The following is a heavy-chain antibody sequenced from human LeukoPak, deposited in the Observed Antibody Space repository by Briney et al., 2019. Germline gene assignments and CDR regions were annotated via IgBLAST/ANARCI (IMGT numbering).Heavy chain of an antibody. Sequence: SQTLSLTCTVSGDSISSGDYYWSWIRQPAGKGLEWIGRISSSGSTNHNPSLKSRVTISVDTSKNQFSLKLSSVTAADTAVYYCARDTWFGAGRTFDYWGQGTLVTVSS. V-gene: IGHV4-61*02. CDR1: GDSISSGDYY. CDR3: ARDTWFGAGRTFDY. J-gene: IGHJ4*02. CDR2: ISSSGST. D-gene: IGHD3-10*01.